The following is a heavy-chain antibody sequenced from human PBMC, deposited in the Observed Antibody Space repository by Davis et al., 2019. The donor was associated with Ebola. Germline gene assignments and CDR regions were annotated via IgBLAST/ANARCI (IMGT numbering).Heavy chain of an antibody. J-gene: IGHJ5*02. Sequence: PSETLSLTCTVSGGSISSYYWSWIRQPPGKGLEWIGYIYYSGSTNYNPSLKSRVTISVDTSKNQFSLKLSSVTAADTAVYYCARQPWSSGWYRDHWFDPWGQGTLVTVSS. D-gene: IGHD6-19*01. CDR1: GGSISSYY. V-gene: IGHV4-59*08. CDR2: IYYSGST. CDR3: ARQPWSSGWYRDHWFDP.